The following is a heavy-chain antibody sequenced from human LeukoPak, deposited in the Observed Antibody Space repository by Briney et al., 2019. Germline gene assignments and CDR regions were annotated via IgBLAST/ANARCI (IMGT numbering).Heavy chain of an antibody. V-gene: IGHV3-30*12. CDR3: ASRGLYYDYVHGF. D-gene: IGHD3-16*01. Sequence: PGGSLRLSCAASGFTFSSYGMHWVRQAPGKGLEWGAVISYGGRNTYYADSVKGRFAISRDNAKISLYLHMISLRAEDTAVYYCASRGLYYDYVHGFWGHGTLVTVSS. J-gene: IGHJ4*01. CDR1: GFTFSSYG. CDR2: ISYGGRNT.